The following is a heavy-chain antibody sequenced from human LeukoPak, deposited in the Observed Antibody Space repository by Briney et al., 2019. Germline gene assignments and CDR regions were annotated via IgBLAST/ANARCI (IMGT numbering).Heavy chain of an antibody. Sequence: GASVKVSCKASGGTFSSYAISWVRQAPAQGLEWMGGIIPIFGTANYAQKFQGRVTITADESTSTASMELSSLRSEDTAVYYCARAYYDYVWGIYRHNWFDPWGQGTLVTVP. V-gene: IGHV1-69*13. CDR1: GGTFSSYA. J-gene: IGHJ5*02. D-gene: IGHD3-16*02. CDR3: ARAYYDYVWGIYRHNWFDP. CDR2: IIPIFGTA.